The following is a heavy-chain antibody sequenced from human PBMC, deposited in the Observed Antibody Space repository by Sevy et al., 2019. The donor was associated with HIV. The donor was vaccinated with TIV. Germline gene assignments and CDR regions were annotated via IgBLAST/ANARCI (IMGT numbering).Heavy chain of an antibody. CDR1: GSTLTRLS. V-gene: IGHV1-24*01. D-gene: IGHD3-22*01. CDR3: ATTKDYYDNSGDPFDY. CDR2: FDPEDGKT. J-gene: IGHJ4*02. Sequence: ASVKVSCKGSGSTLTRLSMHWVRQAPGKGLEWMASFDPEDGKTVYAQKFQGRVTMTEDTSTDTAYMGLSSLRSEDTAVYYCATTKDYYDNSGDPFDYWGQGTLVTVSS.